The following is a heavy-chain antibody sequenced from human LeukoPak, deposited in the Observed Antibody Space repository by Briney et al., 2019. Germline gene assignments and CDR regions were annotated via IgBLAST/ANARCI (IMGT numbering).Heavy chain of an antibody. CDR3: ARAGLGSRNYYYYYMDV. V-gene: IGHV3-48*04. Sequence: GGSLRLSCAASGFTFSSYSMNWVRQAPGKGLEGVSYISSSSSTKNYPDSVKGRFTIPRDNAKNSLYLQMNNLRAEDTAVYYCARAGLGSRNYYYYYMDVWGKGTTVTVSS. D-gene: IGHD1-26*01. J-gene: IGHJ6*03. CDR2: ISSSSSTK. CDR1: GFTFSSYS.